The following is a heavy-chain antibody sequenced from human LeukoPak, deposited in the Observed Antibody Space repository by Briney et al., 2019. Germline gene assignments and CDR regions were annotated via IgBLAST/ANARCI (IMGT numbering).Heavy chain of an antibody. J-gene: IGHJ5*02. CDR1: GFTFDDYA. CDR2: ISWNSGSI. V-gene: IGHV3-9*03. Sequence: GRSLRLSCAASGFTFDDYAMHWVRQAPGKGLEWVSGISWNSGSIGYADSVKGRFTISRDNAKNSLYLQMNSLRAEDMALYYCASDTELAWGQGTLVTVSS. CDR3: ASDTELA. D-gene: IGHD6-13*01.